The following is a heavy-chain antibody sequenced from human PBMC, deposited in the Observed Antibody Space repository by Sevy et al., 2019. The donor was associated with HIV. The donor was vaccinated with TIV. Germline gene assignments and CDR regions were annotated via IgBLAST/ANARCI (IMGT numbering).Heavy chain of an antibody. Sequence: GGSLRLSCAASGFTFSSYGMHWVRQAPGKGLEWVAVIWYDGSKKYYADSVKGRFTISRDNSKNTLYLQMNSLRAEDKAVYYCAREGTSKAVSARSHYYYYYGMDVWGQGTTVTVSS. CDR1: GFTFSSYG. CDR3: AREGTSKAVSARSHYYYYYGMDV. D-gene: IGHD1-1*01. V-gene: IGHV3-33*01. J-gene: IGHJ6*02. CDR2: IWYDGSKK.